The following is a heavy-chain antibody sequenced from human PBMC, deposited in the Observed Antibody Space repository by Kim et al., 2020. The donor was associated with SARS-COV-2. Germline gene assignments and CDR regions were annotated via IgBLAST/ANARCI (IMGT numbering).Heavy chain of an antibody. CDR2: ISSSSSYT. CDR3: ARERDYSNWFDP. J-gene: IGHJ5*02. D-gene: IGHD4-4*01. CDR1: GFTFSDYY. V-gene: IGHV3-11*06. Sequence: GGSLRLSCAASGFTFSDYYMSWIRQAPGKGLEWVSYISSSSSYTNYADSVKCRFTISRDNAKNSLYLQMNSLRAEDTAVYYCARERDYSNWFDPWGQGTLVTVSS.